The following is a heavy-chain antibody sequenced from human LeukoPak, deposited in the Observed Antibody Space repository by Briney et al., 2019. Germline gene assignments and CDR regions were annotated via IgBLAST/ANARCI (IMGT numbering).Heavy chain of an antibody. CDR2: ISYDGSNK. D-gene: IGHD5-12*01. V-gene: IGHV3-30*18. Sequence: GRSLRLSCAASGFTFSSYGMHWVRQAPGKGLEWVAVISYDGSNKYYADSVKGRFTISRDNSKNTLYLQMNSLRAEDTAVYYCAKDHLGRMYGGYESYYYYGMDVWGQGTTVTVSS. CDR1: GFTFSSYG. J-gene: IGHJ6*02. CDR3: AKDHLGRMYGGYESYYYYGMDV.